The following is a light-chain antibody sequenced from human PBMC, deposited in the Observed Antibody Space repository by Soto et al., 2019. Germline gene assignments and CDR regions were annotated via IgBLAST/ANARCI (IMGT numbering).Light chain of an antibody. CDR3: LLEDIYPYT. J-gene: IGKJ1*01. CDR2: TAS. V-gene: IGKV1-6*01. Sequence: IHLINTPSSLSASVGDRVTITCRASQGIRDDLGWYQQKPGKAPKLLIYTASSLQSGVPSRFSGSGSGTDFTLTISSLQPEDVATYYCLLEDIYPYTFAHGGMADIK. CDR1: QGIRDD.